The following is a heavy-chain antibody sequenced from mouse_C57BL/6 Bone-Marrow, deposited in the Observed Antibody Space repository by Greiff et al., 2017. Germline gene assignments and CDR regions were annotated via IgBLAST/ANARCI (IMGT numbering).Heavy chain of an antibody. J-gene: IGHJ1*03. Sequence: VKLMESGAELARPGASVKLSCKASGYTFTSYGMSWVKQRTGQGLEWIGEIYPRSGNTYYNEKFKGKATLTADKSSSTAYMELRSLTSEDSAVYFCARYKNSAYYSNGLYFDVWGTGTTVTVSS. CDR1: GYTFTSYG. CDR3: ARYKNSAYYSNGLYFDV. D-gene: IGHD2-5*01. V-gene: IGHV1-81*01. CDR2: IYPRSGNT.